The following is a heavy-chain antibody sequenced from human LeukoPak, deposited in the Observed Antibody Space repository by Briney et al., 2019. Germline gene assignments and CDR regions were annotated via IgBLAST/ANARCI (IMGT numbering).Heavy chain of an antibody. CDR1: GFTFNTYS. V-gene: IGHV3-48*04. J-gene: IGHJ4*02. Sequence: GGSLRLSCVASGFTFNTYSMNWFRQAPGKGLEWISYISSSSGTIYYADSVKGRFTISRDNAKNSLYLQMNSLRVEDTAVYYCARRRDLFDSWGQGTLVIVSS. CDR3: ARRRDLFDS. CDR2: ISSSSGTI.